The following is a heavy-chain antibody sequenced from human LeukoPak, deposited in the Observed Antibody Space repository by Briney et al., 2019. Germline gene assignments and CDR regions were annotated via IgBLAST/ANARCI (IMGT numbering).Heavy chain of an antibody. J-gene: IGHJ2*01. Sequence: SVKVSCKASGGTFSSYAISWVRQAPGQGLEWMGRIIPILGIANYAQKFQGRVTITADKSTSTAYMELSSLRSEDTAVYYCARGSLRRDGYKWGLYWYFDLWGRGTLATVSS. V-gene: IGHV1-69*04. D-gene: IGHD5-24*01. CDR1: GGTFSSYA. CDR2: IIPILGIA. CDR3: ARGSLRRDGYKWGLYWYFDL.